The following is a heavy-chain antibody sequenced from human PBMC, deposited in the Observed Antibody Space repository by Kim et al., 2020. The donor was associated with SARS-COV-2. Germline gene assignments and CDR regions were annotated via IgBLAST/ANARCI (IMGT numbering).Heavy chain of an antibody. CDR3: AKAKEERFLEWLSDFGMDV. D-gene: IGHD3-3*01. Sequence: GGSLRLSCAASGFTFDDYAMHWVRQAPGKGLEWVSGISWNSGSIGYADSVKGRFTISRDNAKNSLYLQMNSLRAEDTALYYCAKAKEERFLEWLSDFGMDVWGQGTTVTVSS. J-gene: IGHJ6*02. V-gene: IGHV3-9*01. CDR1: GFTFDDYA. CDR2: ISWNSGSI.